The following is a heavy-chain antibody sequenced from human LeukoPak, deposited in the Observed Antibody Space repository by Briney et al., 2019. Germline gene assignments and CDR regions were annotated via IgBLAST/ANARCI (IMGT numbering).Heavy chain of an antibody. J-gene: IGHJ6*04. CDR2: IYTSGST. D-gene: IGHD2-2*02. V-gene: IGHV4-61*02. CDR3: ASEGYCSSTSCHSTPPDV. Sequence: SQTLSLTCTVSGGSISGGSYYWSWIRQPAGKGLEWIGRIYTSGSTNYNPSLKSRVTISVDTSKNQFSLKLSSVTAADTAVYYCASEGYCSSTSCHSTPPDVWGKGTMVTVSS. CDR1: GGSISGGSYY.